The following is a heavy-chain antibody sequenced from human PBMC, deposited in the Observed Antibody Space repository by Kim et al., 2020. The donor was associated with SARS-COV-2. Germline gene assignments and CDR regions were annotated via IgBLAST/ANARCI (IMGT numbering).Heavy chain of an antibody. CDR1: GFTFSSYG. CDR2: IWYDGSNK. Sequence: GRSLRLSCAASGFTFSSYGMHWVRQAPGKGLEWVAVIWYDGSNKYYADSVKGRFTISRDNSKNTLYLQMNSLRAEDNDVYSCARDSRRMWEPSWVFDYLG. D-gene: IGHD1-26*01. CDR3: ARDSRRMWEPSWVFDY. J-gene: IGHJ4*01. V-gene: IGHV3-33*01.